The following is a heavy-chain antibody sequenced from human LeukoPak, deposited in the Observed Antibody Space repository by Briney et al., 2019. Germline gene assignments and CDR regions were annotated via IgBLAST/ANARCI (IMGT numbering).Heavy chain of an antibody. J-gene: IGHJ5*02. V-gene: IGHV3-30*04. CDR1: GFTFSSYA. CDR3: ATDPYDTSGYHTGGFDP. Sequence: PGGSLRLSCAASGFTFSSYAMHWVRQAPGKGLEWVAVISYDGSNKYYADSVKGRFTISRDNSKNTLYLQMNSLRAEDTAVYYCATDPYDTSGYHTGGFDPWGQGTLVTVSS. CDR2: ISYDGSNK. D-gene: IGHD3-22*01.